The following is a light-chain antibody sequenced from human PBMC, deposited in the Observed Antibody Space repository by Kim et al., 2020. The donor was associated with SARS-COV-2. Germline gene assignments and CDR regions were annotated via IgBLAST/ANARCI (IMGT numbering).Light chain of an antibody. J-gene: IGKJ1*01. Sequence: EIVMTQSPGTLSVSPGERATLSCRASHSIRTNLAWYQQKPGQAPRLLIYAASTRATGIPARFSGSGSGTEFTLTISSLQSEDFAVYYCQQYNNWPPWTFGQGTKVDIK. CDR1: HSIRTN. V-gene: IGKV3-15*01. CDR2: AAS. CDR3: QQYNNWPPWT.